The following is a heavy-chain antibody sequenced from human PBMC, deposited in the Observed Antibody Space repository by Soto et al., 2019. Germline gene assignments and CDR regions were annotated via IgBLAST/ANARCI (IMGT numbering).Heavy chain of an antibody. CDR2: ISSSSSYI. Sequence: KPGGSLRLSCAASGFTFSSYSMNWVRQAPGKGLEWVSSISSSSSYIYYADSVKGRFTISRDNAKNSLYLQMNSLRAEDTAVYYCASMVVPAAPIPRDYWGQGTLVTVSS. D-gene: IGHD2-2*01. V-gene: IGHV3-21*01. J-gene: IGHJ4*02. CDR1: GFTFSSYS. CDR3: ASMVVPAAPIPRDY.